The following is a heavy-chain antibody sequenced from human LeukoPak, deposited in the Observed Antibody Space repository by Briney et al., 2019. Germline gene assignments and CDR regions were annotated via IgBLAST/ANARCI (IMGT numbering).Heavy chain of an antibody. J-gene: IGHJ4*02. D-gene: IGHD3-16*01. CDR2: IYDSGST. V-gene: IGHV4-39*01. CDR1: GGSIRSSYYY. Sequence: SETLSPTCTVSGGSIRSSYYYWGWIRQPPGKGLEWIGSIYDSGSTYYNPSLKSRVTISVDTSKNQFSLKLNSVTAADTAVYYCARQVTFGYAYAYYFDYWGQGTLVTVSS. CDR3: ARQVTFGYAYAYYFDY.